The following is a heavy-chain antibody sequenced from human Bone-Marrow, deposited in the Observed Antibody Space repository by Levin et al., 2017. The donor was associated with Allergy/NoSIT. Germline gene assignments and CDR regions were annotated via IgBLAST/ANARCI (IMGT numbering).Heavy chain of an antibody. CDR3: GKVGEIATLMMGYFDV. CDR1: GFTFADYA. J-gene: IGHJ2*01. V-gene: IGHV3-23*01. D-gene: IGHD5-24*01. Sequence: GGSLRLSCSASGFTFADYAMHWVRQGPGKGLEWVSALTVSGGDTYYADSVKGRFTISRDNSKNTLYLQMNSLRAEDTATYYCGKVGEIATLMMGYFDVWGRGTLVTVSS. CDR2: LTVSGGDT.